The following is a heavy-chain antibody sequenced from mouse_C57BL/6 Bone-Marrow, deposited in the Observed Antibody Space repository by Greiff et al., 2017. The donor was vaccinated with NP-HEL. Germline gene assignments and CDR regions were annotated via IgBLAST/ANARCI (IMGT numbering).Heavy chain of an antibody. J-gene: IGHJ4*01. CDR3: ARSSKFITTVVATDYAMDY. Sequence: QVQLKQSGAELMKPGASVKLSCKATGYTFTGYWIEWVKQRPGHGLEWIGELLPGSGSTNYNEKFKGKATFTADTSSNTAYMQLSSLTTEDSAIYYCARSSKFITTVVATDYAMDYWGQGTSVTVSS. CDR2: LLPGSGST. V-gene: IGHV1-9*01. D-gene: IGHD1-1*01. CDR1: GYTFTGYW.